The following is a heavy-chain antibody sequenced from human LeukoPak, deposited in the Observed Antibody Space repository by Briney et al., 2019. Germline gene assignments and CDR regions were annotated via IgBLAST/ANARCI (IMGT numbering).Heavy chain of an antibody. CDR1: GGSVSSGSYC. CDR3: ASHYYDSSGYYYFDY. V-gene: IGHV4-61*01. D-gene: IGHD3-22*01. Sequence: SETLTLTCSVSGGSVSSGSYCWSWIRQPPGKGLEWIGYIYYTGNTNYSPSLKSRVTISVDTSKNQFSLKLSSVTAADTAVYYCASHYYDSSGYYYFDYWGQGILVPVSS. J-gene: IGHJ4*03. CDR2: IYYTGNT.